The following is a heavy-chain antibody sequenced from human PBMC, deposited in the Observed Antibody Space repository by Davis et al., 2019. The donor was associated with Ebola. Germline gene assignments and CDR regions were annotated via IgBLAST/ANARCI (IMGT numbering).Heavy chain of an antibody. CDR1: GGSISSHY. CDR3: ARRDHPWDIVVVPAAMGS. V-gene: IGHV4-59*11. CDR2: IYHSGST. Sequence: MPSETLSLTCTVSGGSISSHYWSWIRQPPGKGLEWIGSIYHSGSTYYNPSLKSRVTISVDKSKNQFSLKLSSVTAADTAVYYCARRDHPWDIVVVPAAMGSWGQGTLVTVSS. D-gene: IGHD2-2*01. J-gene: IGHJ5*02.